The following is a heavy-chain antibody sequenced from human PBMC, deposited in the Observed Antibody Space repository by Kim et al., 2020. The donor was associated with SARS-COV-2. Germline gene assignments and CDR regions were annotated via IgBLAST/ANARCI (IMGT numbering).Heavy chain of an antibody. CDR3: SGRRQLVPSPDY. D-gene: IGHD6-13*01. V-gene: IGHV3-15*01. Sequence: GGSLRLSCAASGFTFSNAWMSWVRQAPGKGLEWVGRIKSKTDGGTTDYAAPVKGRFTISRDDSKNTLYLQMNSLKTEDTAVYYCSGRRQLVPSPDYWGQGTLVTVSS. J-gene: IGHJ4*02. CDR1: GFTFSNAW. CDR2: IKSKTDGGTT.